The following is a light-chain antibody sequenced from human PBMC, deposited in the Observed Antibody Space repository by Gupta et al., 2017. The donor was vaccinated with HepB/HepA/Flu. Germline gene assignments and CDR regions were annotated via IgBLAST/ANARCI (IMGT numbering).Light chain of an antibody. V-gene: IGKV3-20*01. J-gene: IGKJ2*01. CDR2: GAS. CDR3: QQYGSSPYT. Sequence: EIVLTQSPGTLSLSPGERATLSCRASQSVSSSYLAWYQQKPGQAPRLLIYGASSRATGIPDRFSGSGSGTDFTLTISRLEPEDFAVYYCQQYGSSPYTFGPGTKLEIK. CDR1: QSVSSSY.